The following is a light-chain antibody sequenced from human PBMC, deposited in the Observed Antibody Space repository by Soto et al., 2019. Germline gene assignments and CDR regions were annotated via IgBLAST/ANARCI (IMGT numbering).Light chain of an antibody. CDR1: QSVSSSY. Sequence: EIVLTQSPGTLSLSPGERATLSCRASQSVSSSYLAWYQQKPGQAPRLLIYGASSRATGIPDRFSGSGSGRDFTRTISRVGPEVCAVCCCQPYGSSAWTLGAGTKVEMK. CDR3: QPYGSSAWT. CDR2: GAS. V-gene: IGKV3-20*01. J-gene: IGKJ1*01.